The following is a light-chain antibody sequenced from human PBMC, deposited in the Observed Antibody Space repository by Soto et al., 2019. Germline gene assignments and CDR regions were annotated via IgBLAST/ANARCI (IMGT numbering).Light chain of an antibody. Sequence: DIQMTQSPSTLSASVGDRVTITCRASQSMNDWLAWFQQKPGKAPKVLIYDASSLQSGVPSRFSGSGSGTEFTLTIDRLQPDDVATYYCLRYNAFSQTFGQGTKVEL. V-gene: IGKV1-5*01. CDR2: DAS. CDR1: QSMNDW. J-gene: IGKJ1*01. CDR3: LRYNAFSQT.